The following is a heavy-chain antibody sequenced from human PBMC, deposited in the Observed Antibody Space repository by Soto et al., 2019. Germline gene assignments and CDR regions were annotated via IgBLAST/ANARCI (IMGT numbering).Heavy chain of an antibody. J-gene: IGHJ4*02. Sequence: QVQLVQSGAEVKKPGASVKVSCKASGYTFTSYGISWVRQAPGQGLEWMGWISAYNGNTNYAQKLQGRVTMTTDTSTSTAYMELRSLRSDDTAGYYGARDSIVVVIATLSYFDYWGQGTLVTVSS. CDR3: ARDSIVVVIATLSYFDY. CDR2: ISAYNGNT. D-gene: IGHD2-21*01. V-gene: IGHV1-18*01. CDR1: GYTFTSYG.